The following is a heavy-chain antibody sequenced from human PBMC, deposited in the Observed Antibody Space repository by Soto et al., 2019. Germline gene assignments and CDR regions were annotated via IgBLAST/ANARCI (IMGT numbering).Heavy chain of an antibody. CDR2: IDNSGDGS. Sequence: PGGSLRLSCAASGFIFRNHVLNWVRQAPGKGLEWVSAIDNSGDGSFYADSVKGRFIISRDNSKDTVFLHMNNLRLEDTAFYYCAKIPSRGMIFGAGSWGQGTLVTVSS. J-gene: IGHJ5*02. D-gene: IGHD3-3*01. V-gene: IGHV3-23*05. CDR3: AKIPSRGMIFGAGS. CDR1: GFIFRNHV.